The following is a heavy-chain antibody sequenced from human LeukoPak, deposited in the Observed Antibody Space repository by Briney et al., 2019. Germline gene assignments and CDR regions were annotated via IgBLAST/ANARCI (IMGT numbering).Heavy chain of an antibody. CDR1: GFIFSNYE. D-gene: IGHD3-10*01. CDR3: ARERVSLVRGVIGY. J-gene: IGHJ4*02. V-gene: IGHV3-48*03. Sequence: PGGSLRLSCVVSGFIFSNYEMNWVRQAPGKGLEWASYISSTGNTIYYAESVKGRFTISRDDAKDSLYLQMNSLRAEDTAVYYCARERVSLVRGVIGYWGQGTLVTVSS. CDR2: ISSTGNTI.